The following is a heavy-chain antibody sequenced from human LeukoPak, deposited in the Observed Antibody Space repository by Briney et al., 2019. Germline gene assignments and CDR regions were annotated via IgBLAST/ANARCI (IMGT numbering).Heavy chain of an antibody. CDR3: AREYYGSGSYFEEVDV. V-gene: IGHV1-69*04. CDR2: IIPILGIA. Sequence: SVKVSCKASGGTFSSYAIIWVRQAPGQGLEWTGRIIPILGIANYAQKFQGRVTITADKSTSTAYMELSSLRSEDTAVYYCAREYYGSGSYFEEVDVWGQGTTVTVSS. D-gene: IGHD3-10*01. CDR1: GGTFSSYA. J-gene: IGHJ6*02.